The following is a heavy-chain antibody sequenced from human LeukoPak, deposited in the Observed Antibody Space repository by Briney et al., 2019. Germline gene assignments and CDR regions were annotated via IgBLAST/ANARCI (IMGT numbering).Heavy chain of an antibody. CDR1: RFTFSSYD. CDR3: AKGPDTSGYYSLDY. Sequence: GGSLRLSCAASRFTFSSYDMHWVRQAPGKGLEWVAVISYDGSSKYYADSVKGRFTISRDNSKNTLYVQMNSLRTEDTAIYYCAKGPDTSGYYSLDYWGQGTLVAVSS. J-gene: IGHJ4*02. CDR2: ISYDGSSK. D-gene: IGHD3-22*01. V-gene: IGHV3-30*18.